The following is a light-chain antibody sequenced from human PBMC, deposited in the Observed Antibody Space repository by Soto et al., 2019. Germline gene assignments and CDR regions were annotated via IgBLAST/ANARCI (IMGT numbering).Light chain of an antibody. CDR1: STDVGGYNY. V-gene: IGLV2-14*01. CDR2: DVS. Sequence: QSALTQPASVSGSPGQSITISCTGTSTDVGGYNYVSWYQQHPGKAPKLMISDVSNRPSGVSIRFSGSKSGNTASLTISGLQAEDEADYYCNSYSSSTTLYLFGTETKVTVL. J-gene: IGLJ1*01. CDR3: NSYSSSTTLYL.